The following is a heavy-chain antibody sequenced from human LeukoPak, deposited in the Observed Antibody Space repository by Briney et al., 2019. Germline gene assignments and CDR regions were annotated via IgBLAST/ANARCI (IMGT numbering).Heavy chain of an antibody. CDR3: AKDSETLWFGELLRGRNWFDP. CDR1: GFTSSSYE. V-gene: IGHV3-30*18. J-gene: IGHJ5*02. CDR2: ISYAGSNK. Sequence: PGGSLRPSCAASGFTSSSYEMNWVRQAPGKGREGGAVISYAGSNKYYADSVKGRFTISRDNSKNTLYLQMNSLRAEDTAVYYCAKDSETLWFGELLRGRNWFDPWGQGTLVTVSS. D-gene: IGHD3-10*01.